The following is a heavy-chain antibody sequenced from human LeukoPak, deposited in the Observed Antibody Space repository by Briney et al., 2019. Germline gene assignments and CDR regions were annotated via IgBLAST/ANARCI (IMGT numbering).Heavy chain of an antibody. D-gene: IGHD2-2*01. CDR3: ARISSAVVDY. CDR2: ISYDGSNK. Sequence: PGGSLRLSCAASGFTFSSYAMHWVRQAPGKGLEWVAVISYDGSNKYYADSVKGRFTISRDNSKNTLYLQMNSLRAKDTAVYYCARISSAVVDYGGQGPLVTVSS. CDR1: GFTFSSYA. V-gene: IGHV3-30*04. J-gene: IGHJ4*02.